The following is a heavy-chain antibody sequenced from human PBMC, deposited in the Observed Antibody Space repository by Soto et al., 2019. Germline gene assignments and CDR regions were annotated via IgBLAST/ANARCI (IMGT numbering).Heavy chain of an antibody. V-gene: IGHV3-30*18. J-gene: IGHJ4*02. D-gene: IGHD3-22*01. CDR2: ISYDGSNK. Sequence: QVQLVESGGGVVQPGRSLRLSCAASGFTFSSYGMHWVRQAPGKGLEWVAVISYDGSNKYYADSVKGRFTISRDNSKNTLYLQMNSLRAEDTAVYYCAKDLGITMIVVVIPYFDYWGQGTLVTVSS. CDR1: GFTFSSYG. CDR3: AKDLGITMIVVVIPYFDY.